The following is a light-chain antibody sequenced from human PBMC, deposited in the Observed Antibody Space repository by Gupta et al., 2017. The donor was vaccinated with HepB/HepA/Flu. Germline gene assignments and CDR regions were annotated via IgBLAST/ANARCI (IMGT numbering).Light chain of an antibody. J-gene: IGLJ2*01. CDR3: SAWDSSLSAVV. V-gene: IGLV10-54*04. Sequence: LTEVALSSKGLRQTATLNCTGNSNNVGNQGAAWLQQHQGHPPKLLSYRNNNRPSGISERFSASRSGNTASLTITGLQPEDEADYYCSAWDSSLSAVVFGGGTKLTVL. CDR1: SNNVGNQG. CDR2: RNN.